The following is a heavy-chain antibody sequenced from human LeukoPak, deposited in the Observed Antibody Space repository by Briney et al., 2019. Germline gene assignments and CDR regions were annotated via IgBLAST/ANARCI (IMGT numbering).Heavy chain of an antibody. V-gene: IGHV3-30*04. Sequence: GGSLRLSCTASGFSFSHYSIDWVRQAPGKGLEWVAVISYDGNNLYYADSVKGRFTISRDNSRNTLYLQMNSLRVEDTAVYYCARDRSGSYLDYWGQGALVTVSS. CDR3: ARDRSGSYLDY. J-gene: IGHJ4*02. CDR2: ISYDGNNL. D-gene: IGHD3-10*01. CDR1: GFSFSHYS.